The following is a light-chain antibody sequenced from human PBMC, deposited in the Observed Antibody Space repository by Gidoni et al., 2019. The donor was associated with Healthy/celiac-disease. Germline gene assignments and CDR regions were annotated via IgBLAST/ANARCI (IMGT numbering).Light chain of an antibody. J-gene: IGLJ3*02. CDR2: SNN. Sequence: QSVLTQPPAASVTPGQRVTISCSVSSSQIGSNTVHCSQQLPGTAPKLLIYSNNQRPSGVPVRFSGSKSGTSASLAICGLQSEDEADYYCAAWDDSLNGWVFGGGPKLTGL. CDR3: AAWDDSLNGWV. CDR1: SSQIGSNT. V-gene: IGLV1-44*01.